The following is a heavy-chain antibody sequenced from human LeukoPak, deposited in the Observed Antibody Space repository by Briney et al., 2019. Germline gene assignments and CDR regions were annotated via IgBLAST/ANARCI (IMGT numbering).Heavy chain of an antibody. CDR2: IYSGGTT. CDR3: ARVDTVMAYYFDL. D-gene: IGHD5-18*01. Sequence: GGALRLSCAASGFTVSTNCMTWGRQAPGKGLEWGSTIYSGGTTYHADSVMGRFTISRHNSRNTLYLQMNSLRAEDTAVYYCARVDTVMAYYFDLWGQGTLVTVSS. CDR1: GFTVSTNC. V-gene: IGHV3-53*04. J-gene: IGHJ4*02.